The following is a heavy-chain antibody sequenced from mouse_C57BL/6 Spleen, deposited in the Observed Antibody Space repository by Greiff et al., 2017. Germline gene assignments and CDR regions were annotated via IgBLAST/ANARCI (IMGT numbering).Heavy chain of an antibody. Sequence: VQLQESGAELVRPGASVTLSCKASGYTFTDYEMHWVKQTPVHGLEWIGAIDPETGGTAYNQKFKGKAILTAEKSSSTAYMELRSLTSEDSAVYYCTGEARAYWGQGTLVTVSA. V-gene: IGHV1-15*01. CDR2: IDPETGGT. J-gene: IGHJ3*01. D-gene: IGHD3-1*01. CDR1: GYTFTDYE. CDR3: TGEARAY.